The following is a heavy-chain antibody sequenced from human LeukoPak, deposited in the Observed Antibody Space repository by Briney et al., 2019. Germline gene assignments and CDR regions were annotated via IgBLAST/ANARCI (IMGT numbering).Heavy chain of an antibody. CDR2: ISPTGSTT. V-gene: IGHV3-74*01. CDR1: VFSFSGHW. J-gene: IGHJ4*02. CDR3: ARGPNSNWSGLDF. D-gene: IGHD6-6*01. Sequence: GGSLRLSCTASVFSFSGHWMHWARQLPGKGRVWVSRISPTGSTTSYADSVKGRFTVSRDNAKNTLYLQVNNLRAEDTAVYYCARGPNSNWSGLDFWGQGTLLTVSS.